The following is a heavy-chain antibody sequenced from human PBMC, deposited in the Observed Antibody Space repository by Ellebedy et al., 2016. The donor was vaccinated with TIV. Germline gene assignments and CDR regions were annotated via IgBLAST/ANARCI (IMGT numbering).Heavy chain of an antibody. CDR1: GFTFSTYA. V-gene: IGHV3-23*01. CDR3: AKFPSMTTPGVDF. J-gene: IGHJ4*02. D-gene: IGHD4-11*01. Sequence: PGGSLRLSCAASGFTFSTYALTWVRQAPGRGLEWVSAIGGSGGRANYADSVMGRFTISRDNSKSTVFLYMNNLRAEDTAGYYCAKFPSMTTPGVDFWGQGTLVTVSS. CDR2: IGGSGGRA.